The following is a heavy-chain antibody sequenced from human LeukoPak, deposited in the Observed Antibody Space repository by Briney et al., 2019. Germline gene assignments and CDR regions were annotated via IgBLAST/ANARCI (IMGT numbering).Heavy chain of an antibody. CDR2: IYYSGST. CDR1: GGSISSGDYY. J-gene: IGHJ4*02. V-gene: IGHV4-30-4*01. CDR3: ARGRKANFGAPVWYFDY. Sequence: KTSETLSLTCTVSGGSISSGDYYWSWIRQPLGKGLEWIGYIYYSGSTYYNPSLKSRVTISVDTSKNQFSLKLSSVTAADTAVYYCARGRKANFGAPVWYFDYWGQGTLVTVSS. D-gene: IGHD3-3*01.